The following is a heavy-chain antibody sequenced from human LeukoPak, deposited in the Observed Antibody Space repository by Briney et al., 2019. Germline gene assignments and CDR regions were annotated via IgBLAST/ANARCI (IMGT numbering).Heavy chain of an antibody. CDR1: GFTFSSYA. V-gene: IGHV3-23*01. D-gene: IGHD3-22*01. CDR2: ISGSGGST. CDR3: AGYYDSSGYPSFDY. Sequence: GGSLRLSCAAFGFTFSSYAMSWVRQAPGKGLEWVSAISGSGGSTYYADSVKGRFTISRDNSKNTMYLQMNSLRAEDTAVYYCAGYYDSSGYPSFDYWGQGTLVTVSS. J-gene: IGHJ4*02.